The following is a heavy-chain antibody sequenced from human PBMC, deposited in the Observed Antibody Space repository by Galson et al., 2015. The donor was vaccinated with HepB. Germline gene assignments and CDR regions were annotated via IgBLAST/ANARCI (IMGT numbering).Heavy chain of an antibody. CDR1: GFIFSDYY. CDR2: ISGGTTYT. Sequence: SLRLSCAASGFIFSDYYMSWIRQAPGKGLEWLSYISGGTTYTNSADPVKGRFTISRDNAKNSLYLQINSLRAEDTAVYYCARVADSDYGDHTHFDYWGQGSLVTVSS. D-gene: IGHD4-17*01. J-gene: IGHJ4*02. CDR3: ARVADSDYGDHTHFDY. V-gene: IGHV3-11*06.